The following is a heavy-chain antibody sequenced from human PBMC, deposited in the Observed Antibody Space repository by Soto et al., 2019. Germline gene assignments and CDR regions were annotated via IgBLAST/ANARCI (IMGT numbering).Heavy chain of an antibody. CDR3: AHRPIVGAAI. V-gene: IGHV4-4*02. Sequence: QVQLQESGPGLVKPSGTLSLTCAVFGGSISNSNWWTWVRQPPGKGLDWIGEIFHSGSTNYNSSLMDRVTISVDNANNQFSLKLSSVTAADTAVYYCAHRPIVGAAIWGQGTLGTVSS. CDR2: IFHSGST. D-gene: IGHD1-26*01. CDR1: GGSISNSNW. J-gene: IGHJ4*02.